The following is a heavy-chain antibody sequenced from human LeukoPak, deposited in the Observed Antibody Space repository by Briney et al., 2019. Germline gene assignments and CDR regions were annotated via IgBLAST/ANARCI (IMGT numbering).Heavy chain of an antibody. D-gene: IGHD3-22*01. CDR1: GFTFSSYS. V-gene: IGHV3-21*01. J-gene: IGHJ6*03. CDR3: ARDFLDYYDSRGYASYYYMDV. Sequence: PGGSLRLSCAASGFTFSSYSMNWVRQAPGKGLEWVSAISSSSSYIYFADSVKGRFTISRDNAKNSLYLQMNSLRAEDTAVYYCARDFLDYYDSRGYASYYYMDVWGKGTTVTVSS. CDR2: ISSSSSYI.